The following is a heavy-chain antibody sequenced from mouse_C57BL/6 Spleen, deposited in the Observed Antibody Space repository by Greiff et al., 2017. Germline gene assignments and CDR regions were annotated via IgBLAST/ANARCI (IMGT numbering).Heavy chain of an antibody. Sequence: QVQLKQSGAELVKPGASVKMSCKASGYTFTTYPIEWMKQNHGKSLEWIGNFHPYNDDTKYNEKFKGKAPLTVEKSSSTVYLELSRLTSDDSAVYYCARSYYGSSYEWYFDVWGTGTTVTVSS. J-gene: IGHJ1*03. V-gene: IGHV1-47*01. CDR3: ARSYYGSSYEWYFDV. CDR2: FHPYNDDT. CDR1: GYTFTTYP. D-gene: IGHD1-1*01.